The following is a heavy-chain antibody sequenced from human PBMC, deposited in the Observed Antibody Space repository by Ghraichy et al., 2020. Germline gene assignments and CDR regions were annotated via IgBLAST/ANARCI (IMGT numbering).Heavy chain of an antibody. CDR2: ITASGDNA. CDR3: ARDPAAVD. D-gene: IGHD6-13*01. CDR1: GFTFTTHP. V-gene: IGHV3-23*01. Sequence: GGSLTLSCAASGFTFTTHPMSWVRLAPGKGLEWVSSITASGDNAYYADSVKGRFTISRDNSKNTLYLQLNSLRVDDTAVYYCARDPAAVDWGLGTLVTVSS. J-gene: IGHJ4*02.